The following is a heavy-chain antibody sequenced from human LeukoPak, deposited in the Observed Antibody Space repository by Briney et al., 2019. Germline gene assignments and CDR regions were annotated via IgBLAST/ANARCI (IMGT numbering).Heavy chain of an antibody. CDR3: AREGSWYRPLDY. CDR1: GGSISSFY. J-gene: IGHJ4*02. Sequence: SETLSLTCTVSGGSISSFYWSWIRQPPGKGLEWIGYIHYTGSTNYNPSLKSRVTMSVDTSKNQLSLRLSSVTAADTAVYYCAREGSWYRPLDYWGQGTLVTVSS. V-gene: IGHV4-59*12. D-gene: IGHD6-13*01. CDR2: IHYTGST.